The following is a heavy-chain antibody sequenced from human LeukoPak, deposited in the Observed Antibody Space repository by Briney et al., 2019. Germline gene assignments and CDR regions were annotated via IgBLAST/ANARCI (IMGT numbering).Heavy chain of an antibody. CDR3: AGHHPRNTVDF. D-gene: IGHD2/OR15-2a*01. V-gene: IGHV4-30-4*01. CDR1: GGSISSGDYY. J-gene: IGHJ4*02. Sequence: SETLSLTCTVSGGSISSGDYYWSWIRQPPGKGLEWIGYIYYSGSTYYNTSLKSRVTISADTSKNQFSLKLSSVTAADTAVYYCAGHHPRNTVDFWGQGTLVTVSS. CDR2: IYYSGST.